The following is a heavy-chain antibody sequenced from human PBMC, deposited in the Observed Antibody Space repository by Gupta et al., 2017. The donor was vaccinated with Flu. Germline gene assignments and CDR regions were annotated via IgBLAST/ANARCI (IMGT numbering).Heavy chain of an antibody. D-gene: IGHD6-19*01. Sequence: EVQLVESGGGLVKPGGSLRLSCAASGFTFSNAWMSWVRQAPGKGLEWVGRIKSKTDGGTTDYAAPVKGRFTISRDDSKNTLYLQMNSLKTEDTAVYYCSVTVAGGHRSSSEGYWGQGTLVTVSS. J-gene: IGHJ4*02. CDR3: SVTVAGGHRSSSEGY. CDR1: GFTFSNAW. CDR2: IKSKTDGGTT. V-gene: IGHV3-15*01.